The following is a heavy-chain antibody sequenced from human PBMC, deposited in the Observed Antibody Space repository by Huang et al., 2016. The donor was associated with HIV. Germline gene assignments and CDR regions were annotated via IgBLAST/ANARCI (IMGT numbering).Heavy chain of an antibody. V-gene: IGHV3-7*01. Sequence: VESGGRLVQPGGSIRLSCVGSTFTFVGYWMSWVRKSPGKGLEWVANIKQDESEKYYVESVKGRFNISRDNAKKVLFLEMNNVRVEDTATYYCATKTAAMDIWGQGTTVTVS. CDR2: IKQDESEK. CDR1: TFTFVGYW. CDR3: ATKTAAMDI. D-gene: IGHD1-7*01. J-gene: IGHJ6*02.